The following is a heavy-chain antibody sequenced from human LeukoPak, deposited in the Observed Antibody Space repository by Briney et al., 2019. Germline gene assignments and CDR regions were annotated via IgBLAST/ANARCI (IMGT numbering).Heavy chain of an antibody. V-gene: IGHV4-39*01. CDR3: ARREYDSSGYSAFDI. Sequence: EPSVTLSLTCTVSGGSISSSSYYWGWIRQPPGKGLEWIGSIYYSGSTYYNPSLKSRVTISVDTSKNQFSLKLSSVTAADTAVYYCARREYDSSGYSAFDIWGQGTMVTVSS. CDR2: IYYSGST. D-gene: IGHD3-22*01. CDR1: GGSISSSSYY. J-gene: IGHJ3*02.